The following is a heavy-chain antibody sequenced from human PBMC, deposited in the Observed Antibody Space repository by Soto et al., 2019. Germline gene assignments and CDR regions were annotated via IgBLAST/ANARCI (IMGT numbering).Heavy chain of an antibody. CDR1: GGSISSGGYY. D-gene: IGHD3-22*01. Sequence: QVQLQESGPGLVKPSQTLSLTCTVSGGSISSGGYYWSWIRQHPGKGLEWIGYIYYSGSTYYNPSPKSRVTLSVDTTNNQFSLELSFVAAAGTAVYYCAGNITMIDWYFQHWGQGTLVTVSS. V-gene: IGHV4-31*03. CDR2: IYYSGST. J-gene: IGHJ1*01. CDR3: AGNITMIDWYFQH.